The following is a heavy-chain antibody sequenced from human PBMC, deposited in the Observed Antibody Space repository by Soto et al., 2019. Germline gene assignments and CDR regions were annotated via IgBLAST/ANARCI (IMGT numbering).Heavy chain of an antibody. CDR1: DDSISNYY. D-gene: IGHD2-2*01. CDR3: ARGGYCTSTDGCRWIDS. V-gene: IGHV4-59*01. Sequence: QVQLQESGPRLVKPSETLSLTCSVSDDSISNYYWTWIRQSPGQRLEWIGYMYYSGNSKYNPSLKSRVTISVDTSKSQFSLRLSSVTAADTAVYYCARGGYCTSTDGCRWIDSWGQGTLVTVSS. J-gene: IGHJ5*01. CDR2: MYYSGNS.